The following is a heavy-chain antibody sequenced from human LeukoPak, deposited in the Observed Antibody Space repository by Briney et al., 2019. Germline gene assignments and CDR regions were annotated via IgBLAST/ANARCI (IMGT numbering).Heavy chain of an antibody. CDR2: INSDGSST. CDR3: ARARTVTSRYYWTMVRGENDAFDI. Sequence: PGGSLRLSCAASGFTVSSNYMGWVRQAPGKGLVWVSRINSDGSSTSYADSVKGRFTISRDNAKNTLYLQMNSLRAEDTAVYYCARARTVTSRYYWTMVRGENDAFDIWGQGTMVTVSS. CDR1: GFTVSSNY. V-gene: IGHV3-74*01. J-gene: IGHJ3*02. D-gene: IGHD3-10*01.